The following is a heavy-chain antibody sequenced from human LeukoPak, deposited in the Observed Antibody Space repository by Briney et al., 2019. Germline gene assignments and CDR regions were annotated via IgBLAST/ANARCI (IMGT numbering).Heavy chain of an antibody. CDR1: GFTFSAYG. CDR2: ISSTSDYL. Sequence: GGSLRLSCAASGFTFSAYGMHWVRQAPGKGLEWVSSISSTSDYLDHADSLKGRFTISRDNAKNSLYLQMNSLRAEDTAVYYCASPGEIWGYRYWGYYYYMDGWGKGTTVTVSS. V-gene: IGHV3-21*01. J-gene: IGHJ6*03. CDR3: ASPGEIWGYRYWGYYYYMDG. D-gene: IGHD5-18*01.